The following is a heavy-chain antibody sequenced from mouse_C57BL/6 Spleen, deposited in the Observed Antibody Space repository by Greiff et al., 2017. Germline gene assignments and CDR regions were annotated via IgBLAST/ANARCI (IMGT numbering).Heavy chain of an antibody. CDR1: GYTFTSYW. V-gene: IGHV1-59*01. CDR3: ALGDYDY. J-gene: IGHJ2*01. D-gene: IGHD2-4*01. CDR2: IDPSDSYT. Sequence: VQLQQPGAELVRPGTSVKLSCKASGYTFTSYWMHWVKQRPGQGLEWIGVIDPSDSYTNYNQKFKGKATLTVDTSSSTAYMQLSSLTSEDSAVYYCALGDYDYWGQGTTLTVSS.